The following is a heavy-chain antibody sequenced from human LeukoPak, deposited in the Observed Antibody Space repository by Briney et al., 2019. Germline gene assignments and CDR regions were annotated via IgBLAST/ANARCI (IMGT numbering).Heavy chain of an antibody. J-gene: IGHJ4*02. D-gene: IGHD2-2*01. V-gene: IGHV4-39*07. CDR2: IYHSGST. Sequence: SETLSLTCTVSGGSISSSSYYWGWIRQPPGKGLEWIGSIYHSGSTYYNPSLKSRVTISVDTSKNQFSLKLSSVTAADTAVYYCARGGGYCSSTSCYALDYWGQGTLVTVSS. CDR3: ARGGGYCSSTSCYALDY. CDR1: GGSISSSSYY.